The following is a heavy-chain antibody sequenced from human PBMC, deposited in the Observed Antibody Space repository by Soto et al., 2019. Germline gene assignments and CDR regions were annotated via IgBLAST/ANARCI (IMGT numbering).Heavy chain of an antibody. J-gene: IGHJ1*01. Sequence: PEGSLRLSCAASGFTFNDYAVDWVRQAPGKGLEWVATITWNSVIICYADSVKGRFTISRDNSKNTLYLQMTSLRAEDTALYYCAKDLGLQVWVYYALADWGQGTVVTVS. CDR1: GFTFNDYA. CDR2: ITWNSVII. D-gene: IGHD3-3*01. V-gene: IGHV3-9*01. CDR3: AKDLGLQVWVYYALAD.